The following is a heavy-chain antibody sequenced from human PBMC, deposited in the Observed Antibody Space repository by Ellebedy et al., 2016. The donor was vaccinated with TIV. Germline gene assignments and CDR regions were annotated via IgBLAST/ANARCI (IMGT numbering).Heavy chain of an antibody. D-gene: IGHD1-26*01. J-gene: IGHJ4*02. CDR3: ARSGEHDS. V-gene: IGHV3-48*04. CDR2: ISSSTGNI. CDR1: GFSISSYT. Sequence: GESLKISCAASGFSISSYTIHWVRQAPRKGLEWVSSISSSTGNIYYADSVKGRFTISRDDARNSLFLQMNSLRAEDTAVYYCARSGEHDSWGQGTLVTVSS.